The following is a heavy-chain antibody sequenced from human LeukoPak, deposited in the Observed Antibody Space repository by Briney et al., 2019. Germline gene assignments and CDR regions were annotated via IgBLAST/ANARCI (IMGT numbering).Heavy chain of an antibody. V-gene: IGHV5-51*01. CDR2: IYPADSDT. CDR1: GYSFTSYW. D-gene: IGHD4-23*01. J-gene: IGHJ4*02. CDR3: ARRSYGGKDFDY. Sequence: GESLKISCEISGYSFTSYWIGWVRQMPGKGLEWMGVIYPADSDTRYSPSFQGQVTISVDKSISTAYLQWSSLKASDTAMYYCARRSYGGKDFDYWGQGTLVTVSS.